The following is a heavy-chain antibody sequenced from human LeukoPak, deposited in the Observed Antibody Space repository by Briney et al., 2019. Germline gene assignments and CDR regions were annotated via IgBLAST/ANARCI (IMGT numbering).Heavy chain of an antibody. V-gene: IGHV3-74*03. J-gene: IGHJ4*02. CDR1: GFTFSRDW. CDR3: ARRYYETNVYDRHFDH. Sequence: GGSLRPSCAASGFTFSRDWMHWVRQAPGKGPVWVSRISDDGSITTYADSVKGRFTISRDNAKSTMFLQMNSLRVEDTAVYFCARRYYETNVYDRHFDHWGQGILVTVSS. CDR2: ISDDGSIT. D-gene: IGHD3-22*01.